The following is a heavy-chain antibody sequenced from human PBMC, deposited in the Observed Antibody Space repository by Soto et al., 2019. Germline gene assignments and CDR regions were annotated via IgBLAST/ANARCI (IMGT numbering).Heavy chain of an antibody. D-gene: IGHD1-26*01. Sequence: SETLSLTCAVSGGSISSSQWWGWVRQSPGRGLEWIGEIYHSGSTNYNPSLYSRVTVSLDKSKNQFSLKLTSVTAADTAIYYCATREGLPDPFDIWGHGTMVTVSS. V-gene: IGHV4-4*02. CDR2: IYHSGST. CDR1: GGSISSSQW. J-gene: IGHJ3*02. CDR3: ATREGLPDPFDI.